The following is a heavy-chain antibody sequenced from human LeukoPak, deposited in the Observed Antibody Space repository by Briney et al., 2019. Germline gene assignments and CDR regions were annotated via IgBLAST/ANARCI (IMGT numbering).Heavy chain of an antibody. V-gene: IGHV3-53*01. CDR2: IYSGGRT. CDR3: ARVPHYHYVMDV. J-gene: IGHJ6*04. Sequence: GGSLRLSCAASGLTVSSNYMSWVRQAPGKGLECVSVIYSGGRTYYADSMKGRFTISRDNSKNTLYLQMNSLRGEDTAVYYCARVPHYHYVMDVWGKGTTVTVSS. CDR1: GLTVSSNY.